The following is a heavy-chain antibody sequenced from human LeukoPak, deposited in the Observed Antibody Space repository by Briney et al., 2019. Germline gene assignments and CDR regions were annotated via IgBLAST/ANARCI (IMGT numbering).Heavy chain of an antibody. J-gene: IGHJ4*02. V-gene: IGHV4-59*08. Sequence: SETLSLTCTVSGGSITSHFWSWLRQPPGKGLEWIGYIYYSGGTNFNPSLKSRVTISVDPSKNHFSLKLTSVTAADTAVYYCARHQFYSYDPFDFWGQGTLVTVSS. D-gene: IGHD3-22*01. CDR2: IYYSGGT. CDR3: ARHQFYSYDPFDF. CDR1: GGSITSHF.